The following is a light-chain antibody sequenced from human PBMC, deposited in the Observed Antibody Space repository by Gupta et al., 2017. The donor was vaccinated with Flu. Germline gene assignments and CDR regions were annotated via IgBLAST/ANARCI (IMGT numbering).Light chain of an antibody. Sequence: RASQSIKSYLLAWYQQKPNQTPRLLIYATSDRATSIPDRFSGSGSGTDSSRSGTDFTLTISRLEPEDFAVYYCQKYGSALTFGGGTKVEIK. V-gene: IGKV3-20*01. J-gene: IGKJ4*01. CDR1: QSIKSYL. CDR2: ATS. CDR3: QKYGSALT.